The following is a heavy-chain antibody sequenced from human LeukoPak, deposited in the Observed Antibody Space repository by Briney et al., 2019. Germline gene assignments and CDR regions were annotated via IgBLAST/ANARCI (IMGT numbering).Heavy chain of an antibody. CDR2: IYTSGST. V-gene: IGHV4-61*02. D-gene: IGHD3-3*01. CDR1: GGSISSCSYY. Sequence: SQTLSLTCTVSGGSISSCSYYWSWIRQPAGKGLEWIGRIYTSGSTNYNPSLKSRVTISVDTSKNQFSLKLSSVTAADTAVYYCARDLGFTYYDFWSGYFMGDAFDIWGQGTMVTVSS. CDR3: ARDLGFTYYDFWSGYFMGDAFDI. J-gene: IGHJ3*02.